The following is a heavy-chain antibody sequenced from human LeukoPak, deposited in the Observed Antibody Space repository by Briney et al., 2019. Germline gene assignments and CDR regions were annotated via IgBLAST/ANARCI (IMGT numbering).Heavy chain of an antibody. CDR1: GGSINSYY. V-gene: IGHV4-4*07. J-gene: IGHJ3*02. Sequence: SETLSLTCTVSGGSINSYYCSWIRQPAGKGLEWIGHIYTSGSTKYNPSLKGRVTMSVDTSKNQFSLNLSSVTAADTAVYYCARDHEDIVATIWGEGLNIWGQGTVVTVSS. CDR3: ARDHEDIVATIWGEGLNI. CDR2: IYTSGST. D-gene: IGHD5-12*01.